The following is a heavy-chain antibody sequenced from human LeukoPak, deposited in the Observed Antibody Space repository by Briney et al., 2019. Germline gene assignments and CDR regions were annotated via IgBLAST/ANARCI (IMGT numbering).Heavy chain of an antibody. CDR2: MNPNSGNT. V-gene: IGHV1-8*03. CDR3: AFSSGWYYFDY. Sequence: ASVKASCKASGYTFTSYDINWVRQATGQGLEWMGWMNPNSGNTGYAQKFQGRVTITRNTSISTAYMELSSLRSEDTAVYYCAFSSGWYYFDYWGQGTLVTVSS. CDR1: GYTFTSYD. J-gene: IGHJ4*02. D-gene: IGHD6-19*01.